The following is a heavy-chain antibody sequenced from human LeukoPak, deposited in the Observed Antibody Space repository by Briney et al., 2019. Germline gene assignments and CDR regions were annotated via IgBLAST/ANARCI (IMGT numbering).Heavy chain of an antibody. V-gene: IGHV4-38-2*02. J-gene: IGHJ4*02. CDR2: IYHSGST. Sequence: SETLSLTCTVSGYSISSGYYWGWIRQPPGKGLEWIGSIYHSGSTYYNPSLKSRVTISVDTSKNQFSLKLSSVTAADTAVYYCAREGAAAGYFDYWGQGTLVTVSS. CDR3: AREGAAAGYFDY. D-gene: IGHD6-13*01. CDR1: GYSISSGYY.